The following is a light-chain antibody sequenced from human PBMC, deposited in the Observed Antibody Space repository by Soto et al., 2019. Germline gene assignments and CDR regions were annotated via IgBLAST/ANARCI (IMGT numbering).Light chain of an antibody. V-gene: IGKV1-39*01. Sequence: DIQMTQSPSSLSASIGDRVTITCRASQGISTYLNWYQQKPGKAPKLLIYAASSLQSGVPSRFSGSGSETDFTLTISSLQPEDVATYYCQKYNSAPQTFGQGTKVDI. CDR3: QKYNSAPQT. CDR2: AAS. J-gene: IGKJ1*01. CDR1: QGISTY.